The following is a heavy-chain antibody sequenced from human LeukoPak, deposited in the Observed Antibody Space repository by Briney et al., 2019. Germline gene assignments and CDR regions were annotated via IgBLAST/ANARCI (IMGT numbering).Heavy chain of an antibody. J-gene: IGHJ3*02. CDR3: ARDLYYYDSSGYYPGAFDI. Sequence: GGSLRLSCAASGFTFSSYSMNWVRQAPGKGLEWVSSISSSSSYIYYADSVKGRFTISRENAKNSLYLQMNSLRDEDTAVYYGARDLYYYDSSGYYPGAFDIWGQGTMVTVSS. CDR1: GFTFSSYS. V-gene: IGHV3-21*01. CDR2: ISSSSSYI. D-gene: IGHD3-22*01.